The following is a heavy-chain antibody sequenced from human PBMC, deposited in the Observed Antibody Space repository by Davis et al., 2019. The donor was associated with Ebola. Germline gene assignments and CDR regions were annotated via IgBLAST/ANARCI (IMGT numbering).Heavy chain of an antibody. J-gene: IGHJ4*02. CDR1: GGSFSGYY. CDR3: ARHVPDSGSYYGVYYFDY. Sequence: MPSETLSLTCAVYGGSFSGYYWSWIRQPPGKGLEWIGEINHSGNTNYNPSLKSRVTISVDTSKNQFSLKLSSVTAADTAVYYCARHVPDSGSYYGVYYFDYWGQGTLVTVSS. CDR2: INHSGNT. V-gene: IGHV4-34*01. D-gene: IGHD1-26*01.